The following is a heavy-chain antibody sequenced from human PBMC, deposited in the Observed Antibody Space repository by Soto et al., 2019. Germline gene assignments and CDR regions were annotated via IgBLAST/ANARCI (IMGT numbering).Heavy chain of an antibody. J-gene: IGHJ5*02. V-gene: IGHV1-24*01. CDR2: FDPEDGET. CDR1: GYALTELS. Sequence: ASVKGSCKVSGYALTELSMHWVRQAPGKGLEWMGGFDPEDGETIYAQKFQGRVTMTEDTSTDTAYMGLSSLRSEDTAVYYCATDRYSSGWDFDPWGQGTLVTVSS. CDR3: ATDRYSSGWDFDP. D-gene: IGHD6-19*01.